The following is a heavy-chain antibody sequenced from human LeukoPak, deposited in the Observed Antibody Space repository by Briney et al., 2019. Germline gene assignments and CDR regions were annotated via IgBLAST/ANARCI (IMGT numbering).Heavy chain of an antibody. CDR2: IYYSGGT. Sequence: PSETLSLTCTVSGGSISSYYWSWIRQPPGKGLEWIGYIYYSGGTNYNPSLKSRVTISVDTSKNQFSLKLSSVTAADTAVYYCARDHQGYCSSTSCPDSDYYYYYMDVWGKGTTVTVSS. D-gene: IGHD2-2*01. J-gene: IGHJ6*03. CDR1: GGSISSYY. V-gene: IGHV4-59*01. CDR3: ARDHQGYCSSTSCPDSDYYYYYMDV.